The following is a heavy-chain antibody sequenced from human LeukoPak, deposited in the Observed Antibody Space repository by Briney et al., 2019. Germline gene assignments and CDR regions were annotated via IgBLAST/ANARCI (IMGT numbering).Heavy chain of an antibody. J-gene: IGHJ6*03. D-gene: IGHD3-10*01. CDR3: ARDQAYYGSGSYYYYYYMDV. CDR1: GGSISSFY. V-gene: IGHV4-59*01. CDR2: IYYSGST. Sequence: KPSATLSLTCTVSGGSISSFYWSWIRQPPGKGLEWIGYIYYSGSTNYNPSLKSRVTISVDTSKNQFSLKLSSVTAADTAVYYCARDQAYYGSGSYYYYYYMDVWGKGTTVTVSS.